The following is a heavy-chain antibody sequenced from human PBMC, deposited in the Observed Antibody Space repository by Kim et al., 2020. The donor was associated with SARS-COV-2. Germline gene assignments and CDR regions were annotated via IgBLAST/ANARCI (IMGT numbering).Heavy chain of an antibody. J-gene: IGHJ6*02. D-gene: IGHD2-2*02. V-gene: IGHV4-34*01. Sequence: SETLSLTCAVYGGSFSDYNWSWIRQPPGKGLEWIGEINHGGSVSHSPSLKSRVTISIDTSKSQFSLRLKSLTTADTDVYYCARGRAGVVPAPVLGLGPYYDYYAMDVWGQGTAVAVSS. CDR2: INHGGSV. CDR1: GGSFSDYN. CDR3: ARGRAGVVPAPVLGLGPYYDYYAMDV.